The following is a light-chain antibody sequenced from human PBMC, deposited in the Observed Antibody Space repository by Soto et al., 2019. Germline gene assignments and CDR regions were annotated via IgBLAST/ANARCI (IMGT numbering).Light chain of an antibody. Sequence: QSALTQPASVSGSPGQSIDISCTGTSSDVGGYNFVSWYQQHPGEAPKLIIHEVTNRPSGVSDRFSGSKSGNTASLTISGLQADDEADYYCRSHTADNTRVCGSGTKLTVL. CDR3: RSHTADNTRV. V-gene: IGLV2-14*01. J-gene: IGLJ1*01. CDR2: EVT. CDR1: SSDVGGYNF.